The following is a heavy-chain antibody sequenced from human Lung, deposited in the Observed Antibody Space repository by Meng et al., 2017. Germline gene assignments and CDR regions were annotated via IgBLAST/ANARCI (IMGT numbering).Heavy chain of an antibody. D-gene: IGHD4-17*01. J-gene: IGHJ4*02. Sequence: QGQLVQAGAEVKKPGTSVTVSCKASGYTFTSYHMHWVRQAPGQGLEWMGIIDPSGGSTDYAQKFQGRVTVTGDTSTNTVYMDLSSLRSEDTAVYYCTISDYGNFDYWGQGTLVTVSS. CDR2: IDPSGGST. V-gene: IGHV1-46*03. CDR3: TISDYGNFDY. CDR1: GYTFTSYH.